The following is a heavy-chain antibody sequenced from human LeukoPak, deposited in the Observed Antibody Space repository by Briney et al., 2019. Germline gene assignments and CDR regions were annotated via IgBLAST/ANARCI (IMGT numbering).Heavy chain of an antibody. Sequence: PGGSPRLSCAVSGFTFSSYWMSWVRQAPGKGLEWVSSISSSSSYIYYADSVKGRFTISRDNAKNSLYLQMNSLRAEDTAVYYCAREVKRIAARPFDYWGQGTLVTVSS. CDR2: ISSSSSYI. CDR1: GFTFSSYW. J-gene: IGHJ4*02. V-gene: IGHV3-21*01. CDR3: AREVKRIAARPFDY. D-gene: IGHD6-6*01.